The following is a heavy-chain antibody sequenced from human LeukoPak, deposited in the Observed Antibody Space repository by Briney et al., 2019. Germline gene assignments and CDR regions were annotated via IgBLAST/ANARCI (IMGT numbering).Heavy chain of an antibody. CDR3: ARDQGMVRGVVY. V-gene: IGHV1-46*01. CDR1: GYTFTSYG. CDR2: INPSGGST. D-gene: IGHD3-10*01. Sequence: ASVKVSCKASGYTFTSYGISWVRQAPGQGLEWMGIINPSGGSTSYAQKFQGTVTMTRDTSTSTVYMELSSLRSEDTAVYYCARDQGMVRGVVYWGQGTLVTVSS. J-gene: IGHJ4*02.